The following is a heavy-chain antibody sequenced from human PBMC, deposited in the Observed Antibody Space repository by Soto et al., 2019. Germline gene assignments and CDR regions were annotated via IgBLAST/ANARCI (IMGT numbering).Heavy chain of an antibody. Sequence: GGSVQVSCKASGYTFTSYAMHWVRQAPGQRLEWMGWINAGNGNTKYSQKFQGRVTITRDTSASTAYMELSSLRSEDTAVYYCASQRAVRPILFDYWGQGTLVTVSS. CDR1: GYTFTSYA. CDR2: INAGNGNT. J-gene: IGHJ4*02. CDR3: ASQRAVRPILFDY. D-gene: IGHD3-10*01. V-gene: IGHV1-3*01.